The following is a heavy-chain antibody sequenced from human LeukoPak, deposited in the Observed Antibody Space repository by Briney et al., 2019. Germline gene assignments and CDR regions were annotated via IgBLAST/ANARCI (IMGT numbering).Heavy chain of an antibody. J-gene: IGHJ4*02. CDR3: ARVFSHWGWPGDYYFDY. Sequence: PGGSLRLSCAASGFTFDDYAMQWVRQAPGKGLEWVSGISWNSGSIGYADSVKGRFTISRDNAKNSLHLQMNSLRAEDTAVYYCARVFSHWGWPGDYYFDYWGQGSLVTVSS. CDR1: GFTFDDYA. CDR2: ISWNSGSI. V-gene: IGHV3-9*01. D-gene: IGHD3-16*01.